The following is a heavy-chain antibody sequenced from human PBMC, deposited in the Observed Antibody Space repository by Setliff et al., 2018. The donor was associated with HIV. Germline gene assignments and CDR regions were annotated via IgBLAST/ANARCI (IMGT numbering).Heavy chain of an antibody. J-gene: IGHJ4*02. V-gene: IGHV3-23*01. CDR3: ARGPYYYDSSGPFDY. D-gene: IGHD3-22*01. Sequence: GGSLRLSCASSGFTFSSYAMTWVRQAPGKGLECVAVISGSGGDTYYADSVKGRFVISREKSKSTLYLQMNSLRAEDTAVYYCARGPYYYDSSGPFDYWGQGTLVTVSS. CDR2: ISGSGGDT. CDR1: GFTFSSYA.